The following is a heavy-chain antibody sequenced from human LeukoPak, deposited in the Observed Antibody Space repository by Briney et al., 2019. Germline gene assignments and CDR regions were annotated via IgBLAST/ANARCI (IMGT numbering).Heavy chain of an antibody. J-gene: IGHJ4*02. D-gene: IGHD3-10*01. CDR3: AKDLGGEGGSGFPGY. CDR2: ISGSGSDT. Sequence: GGCLRLSCAASGFTFVSYAMSWVRQVPGKGLEWGSAISGSGSDTYYADSVKGRFTISRDNSKSTLYLQMNSLRAEDTAIYYCAKDLGGEGGSGFPGYWGRGTLVTVSS. V-gene: IGHV3-23*01. CDR1: GFTFVSYA.